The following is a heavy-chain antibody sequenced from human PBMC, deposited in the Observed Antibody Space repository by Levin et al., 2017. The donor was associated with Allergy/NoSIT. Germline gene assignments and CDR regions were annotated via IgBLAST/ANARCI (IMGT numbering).Heavy chain of an antibody. CDR3: ATRPPSRSFLGVFDY. D-gene: IGHD3-10*01. CDR2: MYYRGST. J-gene: IGHJ4*02. V-gene: IGHV4-59*08. Sequence: ESLKISCTVSGGSISSHYWSWIRQPPGKGLEWIGYMYYRGSTNYNPSLTSRVTLSVDTSKNQFSLKLRSVTAADTAVYFCATRPPSRSFLGVFDYWGQGTLVTVSS. CDR1: GGSISSHY.